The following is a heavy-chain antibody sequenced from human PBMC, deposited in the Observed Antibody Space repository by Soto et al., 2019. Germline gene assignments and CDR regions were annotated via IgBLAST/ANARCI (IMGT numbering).Heavy chain of an antibody. D-gene: IGHD1-1*01. J-gene: IGHJ4*02. V-gene: IGHV1-18*01. Sequence: QVHLVQSGAEVKKPVASVKVSCKASGYTFTSYGITWVRQAPGQGLEWMGWISAHNGNTDYAQKPQGRVIVTRDTSTSTAYMELRSLRSDDTAVYYCARGRYGDYWGQGALVTVSS. CDR3: ARGRYGDY. CDR1: GYTFTSYG. CDR2: ISAHNGNT.